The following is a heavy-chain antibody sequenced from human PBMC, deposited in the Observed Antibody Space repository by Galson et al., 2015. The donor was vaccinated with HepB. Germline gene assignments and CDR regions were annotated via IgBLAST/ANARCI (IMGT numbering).Heavy chain of an antibody. Sequence: SLRLSCAASGFTFSSYAMHWVRQAPGKGLEWVAVISYDGSNKYYADSVKGRFTISRDNSKNTLYLQMNSLRAEDTAVYYCANSGSPLPYYYYYYMDVWGKGTTVTVSS. J-gene: IGHJ6*03. D-gene: IGHD3-10*01. CDR1: GFTFSSYA. V-gene: IGHV3-30-3*01. CDR3: ANSGSPLPYYYYYYMDV. CDR2: ISYDGSNK.